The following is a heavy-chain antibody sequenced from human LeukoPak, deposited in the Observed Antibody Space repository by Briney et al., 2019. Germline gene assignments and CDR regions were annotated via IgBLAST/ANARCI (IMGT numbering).Heavy chain of an antibody. J-gene: IGHJ4*02. CDR3: ARRSRDGYFLDS. Sequence: PSETLSLTCTVSGGSISSYYWSWIRQPPGKGLEWIGHTFSSGATTYNPSLKSRVTISVDTSRSQFSLNLSSVTAADTAVYYCARRSRDGYFLDSWGRGTLVTVSS. V-gene: IGHV4-4*09. D-gene: IGHD5-24*01. CDR1: GGSISSYY. CDR2: TFSSGAT.